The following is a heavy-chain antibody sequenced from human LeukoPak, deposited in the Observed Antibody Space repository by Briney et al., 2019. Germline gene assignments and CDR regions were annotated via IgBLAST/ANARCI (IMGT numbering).Heavy chain of an antibody. CDR1: GGSVSTDH. CDR2: FYSDGST. J-gene: IGHJ5*02. Sequence: PSETLSLSCSVFGGSVSTDHWNWIRQPPGKGLEWIGTFYSDGSTSYNPSLKSRLTISVNTSRNQFSLKLTSVTSADTAVYYCARSLSGLDSGDRWGQGTLVTVS. D-gene: IGHD5-12*01. V-gene: IGHV4-59*02. CDR3: ARSLSGLDSGDR.